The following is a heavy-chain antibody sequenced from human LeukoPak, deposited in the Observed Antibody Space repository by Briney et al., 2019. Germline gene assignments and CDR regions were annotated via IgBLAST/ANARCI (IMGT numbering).Heavy chain of an antibody. Sequence: ASVKVSCKASGYTFTSYDINWVRQATGQGLEWMGWMNPNSGNTGYAQKFQGRVTMTRNTSISTAYMELSSLRSEDTAVYYCARGHYDSSGYYSNYYYYMDVWGKGTTVTVSS. CDR3: ARGHYDSSGYYSNYYYYMDV. J-gene: IGHJ6*03. CDR2: MNPNSGNT. D-gene: IGHD3-22*01. CDR1: GYTFTSYD. V-gene: IGHV1-8*01.